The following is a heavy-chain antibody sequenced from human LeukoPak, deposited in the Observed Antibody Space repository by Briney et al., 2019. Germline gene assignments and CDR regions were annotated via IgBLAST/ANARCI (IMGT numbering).Heavy chain of an antibody. J-gene: IGHJ4*02. D-gene: IGHD6-19*01. CDR2: TSYSGST. Sequence: PSGTLSLTCTVSGGSGSSSNYYWDWIRQPPGKGLEWIGRTSYSGSTYYNPSLKSRVTISADTSKNQFSLKLSSVTAADTAFYYCARPTPGYSSGWYDYWGQGTLVTVSS. CDR1: GGSGSSSNYY. CDR3: ARPTPGYSSGWYDY. V-gene: IGHV4-39*01.